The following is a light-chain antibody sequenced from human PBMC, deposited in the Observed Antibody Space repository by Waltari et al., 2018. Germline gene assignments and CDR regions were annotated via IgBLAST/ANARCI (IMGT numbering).Light chain of an antibody. CDR3: SSYAATHNLV. Sequence: QSALTQPPSASGSPGQSVTIACTGTSSDVGGSNFFSWYQQYPGNAPKLIIYEISNRPSGVPDRFSASKSGNTASLTVSGLQPEDEAEYFCSSYAATHNLVFGGGTKLTV. CDR1: SSDVGGSNF. CDR2: EIS. V-gene: IGLV2-8*01. J-gene: IGLJ3*02.